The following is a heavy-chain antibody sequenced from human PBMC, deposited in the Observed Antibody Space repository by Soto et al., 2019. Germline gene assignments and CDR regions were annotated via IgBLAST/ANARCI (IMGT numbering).Heavy chain of an antibody. CDR1: GFIFSDYS. CDR2: ITTTSSTM. J-gene: IGHJ6*02. Sequence: GGSLRLSCTPSGFIFSDYSMNWVCQAPGKGLEWISYITTTSSTMYYADSVKGRFTIARDKAKNSLYLQMNSLRDEDTAVYYCARDSSGRQYYGMDVWGQGTTVTVS. D-gene: IGHD3-22*01. CDR3: ARDSSGRQYYGMDV. V-gene: IGHV3-48*02.